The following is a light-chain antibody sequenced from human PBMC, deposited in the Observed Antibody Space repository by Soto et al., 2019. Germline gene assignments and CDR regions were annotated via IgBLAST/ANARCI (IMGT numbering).Light chain of an antibody. CDR3: QQSYTAPLT. CDR1: QSISSY. J-gene: IGKJ4*01. Sequence: DIQMTQSPSSLSASVGDRVTITCRASQSISSYLNWYQQEPGKAPNLLIFAASTLQSGVPSRFSGSGSGTDFTLTIRSLQPEDVATYYCQQSYTAPLTFGGGTKVDIK. V-gene: IGKV1-39*01. CDR2: AAS.